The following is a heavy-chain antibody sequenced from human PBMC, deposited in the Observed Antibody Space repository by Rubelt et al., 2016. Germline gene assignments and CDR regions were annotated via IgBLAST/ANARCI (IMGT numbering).Heavy chain of an antibody. Sequence: QVQLVQSGAEVKKPGASVKVSCKASGYTFTSYGISWVRQAPGQGLEWMGWISAYNGNTNYAQKLPGRVTMTPDTSTSTAYMELRSLRADDTAVYYCARDLVGVVITTHDAFDIWGQGTMVTVSS. CDR3: ARDLVGVVITTHDAFDI. J-gene: IGHJ3*02. V-gene: IGHV1-18*01. CDR1: GYTFTSYG. D-gene: IGHD3-22*01. CDR2: ISAYNGNT.